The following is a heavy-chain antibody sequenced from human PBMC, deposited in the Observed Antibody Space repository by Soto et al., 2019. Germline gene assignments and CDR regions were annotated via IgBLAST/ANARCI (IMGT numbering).Heavy chain of an antibody. D-gene: IGHD3-3*01. V-gene: IGHV3-11*05. CDR2: ISGSRNYT. CDR1: GFTFSDYY. J-gene: IGHJ3*01. CDR3: AKDSGLPVFGGLIHALDF. Sequence: PGGSLRLSCAASGFTFSDYYMTWIRQAPGKGLKWVSFISGSRNYTDYADSVKGRFTISRDNAKNTLYLQMNSLRAEDTAVYFCAKDSGLPVFGGLIHALDFWGQGTLVTVSS.